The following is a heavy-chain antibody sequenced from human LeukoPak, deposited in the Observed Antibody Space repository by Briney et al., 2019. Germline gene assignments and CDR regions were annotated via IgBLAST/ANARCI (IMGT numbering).Heavy chain of an antibody. CDR1: GYTFTSYG. D-gene: IGHD4-17*01. CDR2: ISAYNGNT. CDR3: ARANTVTTSFDY. Sequence: ASVKVSCKASGYTFTSYGISWVRQAPGQGLEWMGWISAYNGNTNYAQKLQGRVTMTTDTSTSTAYMELRSLRSEDTAVYYCARANTVTTSFDYWGQGTLVTVSS. V-gene: IGHV1-18*01. J-gene: IGHJ4*02.